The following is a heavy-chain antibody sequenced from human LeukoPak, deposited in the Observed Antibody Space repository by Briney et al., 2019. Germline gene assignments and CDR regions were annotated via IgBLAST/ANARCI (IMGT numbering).Heavy chain of an antibody. J-gene: IGHJ4*02. D-gene: IGHD1-26*01. CDR3: AKESGSSYYFDY. Sequence: PGGSLRLSCAASGFTFDDYAMHWVRQAPGKGLEWVSGISWNSGSIGYADSVKGRFTISRDNAKNSLYLQMNSLRAEDTALYYCAKESGSSYYFDYWGQGTLVTVSS. CDR1: GFTFDDYA. CDR2: ISWNSGSI. V-gene: IGHV3-9*01.